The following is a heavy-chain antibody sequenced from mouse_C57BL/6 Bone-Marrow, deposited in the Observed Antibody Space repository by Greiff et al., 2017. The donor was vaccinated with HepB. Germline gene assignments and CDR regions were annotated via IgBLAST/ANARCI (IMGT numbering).Heavy chain of an antibody. CDR3: ARGDGPLLTDY. J-gene: IGHJ2*01. D-gene: IGHD2-1*01. CDR1: GYSITSGYS. V-gene: IGHV3-6*01. Sequence: EVKLMESGPGLVKPSQSLSLTCSVTGYSITSGYSWTWIRQFPGNKLEWMGYISYDGSNNYNPSLKNRISITRDTSKNQFFLKLNSVTTEDTATYYCARGDGPLLTDYWGQGTTLTVSS. CDR2: ISYDGSN.